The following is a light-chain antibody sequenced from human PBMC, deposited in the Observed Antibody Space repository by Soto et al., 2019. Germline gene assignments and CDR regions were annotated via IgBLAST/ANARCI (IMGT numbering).Light chain of an antibody. Sequence: QSVLTQPPSVSGAPGQRVIISCTGSRSNIGAGYVVHWYQRLPGTAPKLLIYGNNNRPSGVPDRFSGSKSGTSASLAIAGLQAEDEADYYCQSYDSSLSIGVFGGGTKLTVL. CDR1: RSNIGAGYV. CDR3: QSYDSSLSIGV. J-gene: IGLJ3*02. CDR2: GNN. V-gene: IGLV1-40*01.